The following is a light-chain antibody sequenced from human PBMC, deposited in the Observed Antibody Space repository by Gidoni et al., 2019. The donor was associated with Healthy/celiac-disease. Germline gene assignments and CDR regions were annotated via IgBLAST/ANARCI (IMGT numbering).Light chain of an antibody. CDR1: SSNIGAGYD. V-gene: IGLV1-40*01. Sequence: QPVLTQPPSVSGAPGQRVTISCTGSSSNIGAGYDVHWYQQLPGTAPKLLISGNSNRPSGVPDRFSGSKSGTSASLAITGLQAEDEADYYCQSYDSSLSGLFGGGTKLTVL. J-gene: IGLJ2*01. CDR3: QSYDSSLSGL. CDR2: GNS.